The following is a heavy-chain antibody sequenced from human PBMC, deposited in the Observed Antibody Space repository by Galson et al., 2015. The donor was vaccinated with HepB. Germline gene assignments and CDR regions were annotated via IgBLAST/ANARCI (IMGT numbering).Heavy chain of an antibody. CDR1: GFSLTTTGMC. Sequence: PALVKPTQTLTLTCTFSGFSLTTTGMCVSWIRQPPGKAPEWLARIDWDDDKFYTTSLKTRLTISKDTSKNQVVLRMTNMDPVDTATYFCARIATTVTSSGGLDSWGQGILVTVSS. V-gene: IGHV2-70*17. CDR3: ARIATTVTSSGGLDS. J-gene: IGHJ4*02. D-gene: IGHD3-10*01. CDR2: IDWDDDK.